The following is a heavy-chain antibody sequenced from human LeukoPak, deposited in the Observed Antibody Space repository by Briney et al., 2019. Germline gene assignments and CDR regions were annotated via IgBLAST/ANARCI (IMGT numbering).Heavy chain of an antibody. D-gene: IGHD3-10*01. CDR3: ARGRGKLFTYYYYYMDV. V-gene: IGHV1-8*03. Sequence: ASVKVSCKASGYTLTDYDINWVRQAPGQGLEWMGWMNPDSGNTGYAQTFQGRVTITRNTSINTAYMELSSLRSEDTAVYYCARGRGKLFTYYYYYMDVWGTGTTVTVSS. CDR1: GYTLTDYD. CDR2: MNPDSGNT. J-gene: IGHJ6*03.